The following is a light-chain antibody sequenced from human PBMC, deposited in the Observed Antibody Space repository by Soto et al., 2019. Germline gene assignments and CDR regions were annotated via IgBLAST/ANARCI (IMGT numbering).Light chain of an antibody. CDR3: QQYCSSPRT. CDR1: QSVSSSY. Sequence: EMVLTQYPGTLSLSPGERATLSCRASQSVSSSYLAWYQQKPGQAPRLLIYGASSRATGIPDRFSGSGSGTDFTLTISSLEPDDFAVYYCQQYCSSPRTFVQGTKVEIK. CDR2: GAS. V-gene: IGKV3-20*01. J-gene: IGKJ1*01.